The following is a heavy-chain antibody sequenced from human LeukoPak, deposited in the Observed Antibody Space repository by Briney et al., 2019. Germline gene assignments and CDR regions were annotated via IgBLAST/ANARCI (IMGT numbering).Heavy chain of an antibody. CDR3: ARDVSDCSGGSCYSYYFDY. V-gene: IGHV1-69*13. D-gene: IGHD2-15*01. CDR2: IIPIFGTA. CDR1: GGTFSSYA. Sequence: SVKVSCKASGGTFSSYAISWVRQAPGQGLEWMGGIIPIFGTANYAQKFQGRVTITADESTSTAHMELSSLRSEDTAVYYCARDVSDCSGGSCYSYYFDYWGQGTLVTVSS. J-gene: IGHJ4*02.